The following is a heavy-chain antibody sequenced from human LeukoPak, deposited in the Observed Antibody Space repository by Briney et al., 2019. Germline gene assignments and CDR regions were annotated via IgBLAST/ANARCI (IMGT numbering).Heavy chain of an antibody. CDR2: IYHSGST. D-gene: IGHD6-19*01. J-gene: IGHJ5*02. CDR1: GYSISSGYY. Sequence: SETLSLTCTVSGYSISSGYYWGWIRLPPGKGLEWIGSIYHSGSTYYNPSLRSRVTISVDTSKNQFFLKLRSVTAADTAVYYCARGQARLSWFDPWGQGTLVTVSS. V-gene: IGHV4-38-2*02. CDR3: ARGQARLSWFDP.